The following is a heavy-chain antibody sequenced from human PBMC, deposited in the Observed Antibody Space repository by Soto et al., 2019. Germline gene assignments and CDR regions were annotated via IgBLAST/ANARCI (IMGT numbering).Heavy chain of an antibody. CDR1: GFTFSSHW. CDR3: ARDYYFRSGSVDY. Sequence: EVQLVESGGGLVQPGGSLRLSCAASGFTFSSHWMSWVRQAPGKGLEWVANVNLDGSEKYYVDSVKGRFTISRDNAKNSLYLQMNSLRAEDTAVYHCARDYYFRSGSVDYWGQGTLVTVSS. CDR2: VNLDGSEK. V-gene: IGHV3-7*01. D-gene: IGHD3-10*01. J-gene: IGHJ4*02.